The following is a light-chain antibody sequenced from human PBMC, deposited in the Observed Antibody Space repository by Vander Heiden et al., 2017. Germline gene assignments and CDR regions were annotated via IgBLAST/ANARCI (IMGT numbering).Light chain of an antibody. CDR2: AAS. CDR1: QGISSY. Sequence: AIRMIQSPSSFSASTGDRVTITCRASQGISSYLAWYQQKPGKAPKLLIYAASTLQSGVPSRFSASASGTDLTLTISCLQSEHITTYYSHVDDSYEYTVGQGTKLEIK. V-gene: IGKV1-8*01. J-gene: IGKJ2*01. CDR3: HVDDSYEYT.